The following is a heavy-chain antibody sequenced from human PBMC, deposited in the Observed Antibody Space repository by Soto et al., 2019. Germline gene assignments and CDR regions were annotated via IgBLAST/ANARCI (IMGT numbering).Heavy chain of an antibody. CDR1: GGSISRSNYY. CDR3: ARLGGIAVAGPIYY. D-gene: IGHD6-19*01. V-gene: IGHV4-39*01. J-gene: IGHJ4*02. Sequence: SETLSLTCSVSGGSISRSNYYWAWIRQPPGRGLEWIGSVYHTGNTYYSLSLRSRVAISLDTSKNQFSLRLDAVSAADTATYYCARLGGIAVAGPIYYWGQGTLVTVSS. CDR2: VYHTGNT.